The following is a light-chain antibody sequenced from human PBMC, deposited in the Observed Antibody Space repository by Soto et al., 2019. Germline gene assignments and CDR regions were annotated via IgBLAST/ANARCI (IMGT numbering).Light chain of an antibody. J-gene: IGKJ5*01. CDR1: QSVSNW. Sequence: DIQMTQSPSTLSASVGERVTIACRASQSVSNWLAWYQQKPGKAPNLLIYDVSSLESGVPSRFSGSGSGTEFTLTISSLQPDDFATYYCQQYNTYSTFGQGTRLEIK. CDR3: QQYNTYST. V-gene: IGKV1-5*01. CDR2: DVS.